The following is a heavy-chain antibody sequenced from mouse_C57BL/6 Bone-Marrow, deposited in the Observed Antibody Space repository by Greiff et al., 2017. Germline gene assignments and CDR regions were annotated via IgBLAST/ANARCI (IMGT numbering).Heavy chain of an antibody. CDR3: ARDLGGRGGDY. CDR2: INYDGSST. CDR1: GFTFSDYY. D-gene: IGHD3-3*01. V-gene: IGHV5-16*01. J-gene: IGHJ2*01. Sequence: EVQVVESEGGLVQPGSSMKLSCTASGFTFSDYYMAWVRQVPEKGLEWVANINYDGSSTYYLDSLKSRFIISRDNAKNILYLQMSSLKSEDTATYYCARDLGGRGGDYWGQGTTLTVSS.